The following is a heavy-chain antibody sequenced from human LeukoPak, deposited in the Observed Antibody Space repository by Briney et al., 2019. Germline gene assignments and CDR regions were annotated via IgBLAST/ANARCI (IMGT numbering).Heavy chain of an antibody. CDR3: ARVYEYSSSSVHFDY. V-gene: IGHV1-2*02. Sequence: ASVKVSCKASGYTFTGYYMHWVRQAPGQGLEWMGWINPNSGGTNYAQKFQGRVTMTRDTSISTAYMELSRLRSDDTDVYYCARVYEYSSSSVHFDYWGQGTLVTVSS. J-gene: IGHJ4*02. D-gene: IGHD6-6*01. CDR2: INPNSGGT. CDR1: GYTFTGYY.